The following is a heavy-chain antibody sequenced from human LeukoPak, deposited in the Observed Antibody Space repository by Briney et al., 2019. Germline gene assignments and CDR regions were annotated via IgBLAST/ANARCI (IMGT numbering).Heavy chain of an antibody. CDR1: GGSFSGYY. CDR2: INHSGST. V-gene: IGHV4-34*01. Sequence: PSETLSLTCAVYGGSFSGYYWSWLRQPPGKGVEWMGEINHSGSTNYNPSLKSRVTISVDTSKNQFSLKLSSVTAADTAVYYCARNSGWLPFYYYYYMDVWGKGTTVTVSS. CDR3: ARNSGWLPFYYYYYMDV. D-gene: IGHD2-15*01. J-gene: IGHJ6*03.